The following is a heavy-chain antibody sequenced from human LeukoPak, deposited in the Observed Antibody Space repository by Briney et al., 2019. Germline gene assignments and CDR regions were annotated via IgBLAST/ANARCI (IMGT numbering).Heavy chain of an antibody. CDR1: GGSISSGGYS. CDR3: AREDYSNYFDY. V-gene: IGHV4-30-2*01. CDR2: IYHSGST. J-gene: IGHJ4*02. D-gene: IGHD4-11*01. Sequence: SETLSLTCAVSGGSISSGGYSWSWIRQPPGKGLEWIGYIYHSGSTYYNPSLKSRVTISVDRSKNQFSLKLSSVTAADTAVYYCAREDYSNYFDYWGQGTLVTVSS.